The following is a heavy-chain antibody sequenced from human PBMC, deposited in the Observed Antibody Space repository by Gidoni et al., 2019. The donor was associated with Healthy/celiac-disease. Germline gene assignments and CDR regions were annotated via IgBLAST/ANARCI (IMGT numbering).Heavy chain of an antibody. CDR3: ARGVVVTPDREDDAFDI. D-gene: IGHD2-21*02. CDR1: GGSFSGYY. Sequence: QVQLQQWGAGLLKPSETLSLTCAVYGGSFSGYYWSWIRQPPGKGLEWIGAINHSGSTNYNPALKSRVTISVDTSKNQFSLKLSSVTAADTAVYYCARGVVVTPDREDDAFDIWGQGTMVTVSS. CDR2: INHSGST. V-gene: IGHV4-34*01. J-gene: IGHJ3*02.